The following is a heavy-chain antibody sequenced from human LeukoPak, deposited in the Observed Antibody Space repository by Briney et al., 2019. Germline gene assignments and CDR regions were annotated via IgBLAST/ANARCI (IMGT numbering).Heavy chain of an antibody. CDR1: GGSISSSSYY. CDR3: ARDYYDFWSGPGFDY. V-gene: IGHV4-39*02. CDR2: IYYSGST. J-gene: IGHJ4*02. Sequence: SETLSLTCTVSGGSISSSSYYWGWIRQPPGKGLEWIGSIYYSGSTYYNPSLKSRVTISVDTSKNQFSLKLSSVTAADTAVYYCARDYYDFWSGPGFDYWGQGTLVTVSS. D-gene: IGHD3-3*01.